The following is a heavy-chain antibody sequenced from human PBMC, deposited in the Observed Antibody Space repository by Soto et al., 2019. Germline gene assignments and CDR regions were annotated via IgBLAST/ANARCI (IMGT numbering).Heavy chain of an antibody. CDR2: INHRGST. D-gene: IGHD3-10*01. CDR1: GGSFSGYY. CDR3: ARGRRTHGSGSYYNVRYYYYGMDV. J-gene: IGHJ6*02. V-gene: IGHV4-34*01. Sequence: QVQLQQWGAGLLKPSETLSLTCAVYGGSFSGYYWSWIRQPPGKGLEWIGEINHRGSTNYNPSLKRRVTTSVDTSKNQFALKLSSVTAADTAVYYCARGRRTHGSGSYYNVRYYYYGMDVWGQGTKVPVSS.